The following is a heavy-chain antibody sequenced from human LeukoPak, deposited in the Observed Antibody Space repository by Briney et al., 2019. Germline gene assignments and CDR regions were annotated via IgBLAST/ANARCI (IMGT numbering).Heavy chain of an antibody. CDR3: ASLSGGSDY. D-gene: IGHD1-26*01. CDR1: GFTFSSYS. V-gene: IGHV3-48*01. J-gene: IGHJ4*02. CDR2: ISSSSSTI. Sequence: GGSLRLSCAASGFTFSSYSMNWVRQAPGKGLEWVSYISSSSSTIYYADSVKGRFTISRDNAKNSLYLQMNSLRAEDTAVYYCASLSGGSDYWGQGTLVTVSS.